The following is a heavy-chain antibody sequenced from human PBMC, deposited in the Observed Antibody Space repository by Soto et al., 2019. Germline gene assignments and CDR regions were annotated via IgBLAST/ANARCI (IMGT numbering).Heavy chain of an antibody. CDR1: GYTFTGYY. CDR3: ARDKYCSSTSCSHYYYYYRMDV. Sequence: ASVKVSCKASGYTFTGYYMHWVRQAPGQGLEWMGWINPNSGGTNYAQKFQGWVTMTRDTSISTAYMELSRLRSDDTAVYYCARDKYCSSTSCSHYYYYYRMDVWGQGTTVTVSS. V-gene: IGHV1-2*04. J-gene: IGHJ6*02. D-gene: IGHD2-2*01. CDR2: INPNSGGT.